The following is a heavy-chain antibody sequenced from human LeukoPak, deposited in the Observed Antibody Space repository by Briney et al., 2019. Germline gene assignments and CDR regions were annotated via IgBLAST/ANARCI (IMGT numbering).Heavy chain of an antibody. J-gene: IGHJ4*02. Sequence: SETLSLTRAVYGGSFSGYYWSWIRQPPGKGLDCIGEISHSGSTNYNPSLKSRVTISVDTSKNQFSLKLSSVTAADTAVYYCARGRATYDFWSGQKIDYWGQGTLVTVSS. V-gene: IGHV4-34*01. CDR3: ARGRATYDFWSGQKIDY. D-gene: IGHD3-3*01. CDR1: GGSFSGYY. CDR2: ISHSGST.